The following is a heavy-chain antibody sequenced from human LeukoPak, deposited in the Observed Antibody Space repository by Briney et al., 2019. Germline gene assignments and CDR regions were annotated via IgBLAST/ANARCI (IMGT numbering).Heavy chain of an antibody. Sequence: ASVKVSCKASGYTFTGYYIHWVRQAPGQGLEWMGWINCNSGGTNYAQKFQGRVTMTRDTSISTAYMELSRLRSDDTAVYYCAPSPRGGSGSYWLPFDYWGQGTLVTVSS. J-gene: IGHJ4*02. CDR1: GYTFTGYY. D-gene: IGHD3-10*01. CDR2: INCNSGGT. V-gene: IGHV1-2*02. CDR3: APSPRGGSGSYWLPFDY.